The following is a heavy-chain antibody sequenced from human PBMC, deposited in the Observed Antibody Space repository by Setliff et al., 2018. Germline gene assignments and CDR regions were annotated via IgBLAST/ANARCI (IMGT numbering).Heavy chain of an antibody. CDR2: INTNTGNP. Sequence: ASVKVSCKAAEYTFTSYAMNWVRQAPGQGLEWMGWINTNTGNPTYAHGFTGRFVFSLDTSVSTAYLQISSIKAEDTAVYYGAREKLYGGYDYWGQGTLVTVSS. CDR3: AREKLYGGYDY. V-gene: IGHV7-4-1*02. D-gene: IGHD5-12*01. CDR1: EYTFTSYA. J-gene: IGHJ4*02.